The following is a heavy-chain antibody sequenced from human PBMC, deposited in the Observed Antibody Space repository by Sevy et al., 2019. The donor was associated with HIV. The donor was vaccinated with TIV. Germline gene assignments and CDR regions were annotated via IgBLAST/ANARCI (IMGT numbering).Heavy chain of an antibody. CDR3: TTGAPLFQY. J-gene: IGHJ1*01. CDR2: IKSTTDGGTT. V-gene: IGHV3-15*01. CDR1: GFTFTNVW. Sequence: GGSLRLSCAASGFTFTNVWMSWVRQAPGKGLEWVAHIKSTTDGGTTDYAAPVRGRLTISRDNSKNKLYLQMNSLKTEDTAVYYCTTGAPLFQYWGQGTLVTVSS.